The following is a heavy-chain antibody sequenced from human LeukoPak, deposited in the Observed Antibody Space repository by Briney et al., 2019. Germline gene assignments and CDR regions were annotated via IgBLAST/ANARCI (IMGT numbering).Heavy chain of an antibody. CDR1: GGSVSSGSYY. D-gene: IGHD2-15*01. CDR2: IYYSGST. J-gene: IGHJ4*02. V-gene: IGHV4-61*01. Sequence: SETLSLTCTVSGGSVSSGSYYWSWIRQPPGKGLEWIGYIYYSGSTNSNPSLKSRVTISVDTSKNQFSLTLSSVTAADTAVYYCARDAGRYCSGGSCYHRGFDYWGQGTLVIVSS. CDR3: ARDAGRYCSGGSCYHRGFDY.